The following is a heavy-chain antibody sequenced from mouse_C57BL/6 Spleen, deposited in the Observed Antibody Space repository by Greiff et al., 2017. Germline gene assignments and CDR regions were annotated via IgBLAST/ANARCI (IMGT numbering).Heavy chain of an antibody. CDR2: IDPENGDT. D-gene: IGHD2-4*01. CDR1: GFNIKDDY. CDR3: TRYDFDYFDY. J-gene: IGHJ2*01. V-gene: IGHV14-4*01. Sequence: VQLKESGAELVRPGASVKLSCTASGFNIKDDYMHWVKQRPEQGLEWIGWIDPENGDTEYASKFQGKATITADTSSNTAYLQLSSLTSEDTAVYYCTRYDFDYFDYWGQGTTLTVSS.